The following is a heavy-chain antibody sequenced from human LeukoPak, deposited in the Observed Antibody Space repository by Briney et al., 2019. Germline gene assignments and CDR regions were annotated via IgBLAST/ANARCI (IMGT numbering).Heavy chain of an antibody. J-gene: IGHJ4*02. CDR1: GYSISSGYY. D-gene: IGHD4-23*01. V-gene: IGHV4-38-2*02. Sequence: SETLSLTCTVSGYSISSGYYWGWIRQPPGKGLEWIGEINHSGSTNYNPSLKSRVTISVDTSKNQFSLKLSSVTAADTAVYYCARLGLRGFYYFDYWGQGTLVTVSS. CDR3: ARLGLRGFYYFDY. CDR2: INHSGST.